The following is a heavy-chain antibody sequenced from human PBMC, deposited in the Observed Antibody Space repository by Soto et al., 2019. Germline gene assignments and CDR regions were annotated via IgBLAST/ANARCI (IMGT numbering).Heavy chain of an antibody. CDR2: INSDGSST. D-gene: IGHD2-15*01. CDR1: GFTFSSYW. Sequence: EVQLVESGGGLVQPGGSLRLSCAASGFTFSSYWMHWVRQAPGKGLVWVSRINSDGSSTSYADSVKGRFTISRDNAKNTLYLQMNSLRAEDTAVYYCARRRSSGGSCYKSSYWYFDLWGRGTLVTVSS. J-gene: IGHJ2*01. CDR3: ARRRSSGGSCYKSSYWYFDL. V-gene: IGHV3-74*01.